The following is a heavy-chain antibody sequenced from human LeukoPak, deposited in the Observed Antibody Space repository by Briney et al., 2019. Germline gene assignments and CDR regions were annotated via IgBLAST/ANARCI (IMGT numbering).Heavy chain of an antibody. D-gene: IGHD2-2*01. Sequence: PSETLPLTCIVSGGSIRSGDYYWSWIRQPPGKGLEWIGFIYYSGTTSYNPSLKSRVTISIDTSKNQFSMKLTSVTAADTAVYYCARDPRFCSTTNCPYGPNPWGQGTLVTVSS. CDR3: ARDPRFCSTTNCPYGPNP. CDR2: IYYSGTT. CDR1: GGSIRSGDYY. V-gene: IGHV4-30-4*08. J-gene: IGHJ5*02.